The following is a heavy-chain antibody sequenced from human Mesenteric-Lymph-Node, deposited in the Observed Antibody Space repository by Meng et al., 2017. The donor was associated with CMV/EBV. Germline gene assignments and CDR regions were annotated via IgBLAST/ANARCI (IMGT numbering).Heavy chain of an antibody. CDR2: MNPNSGNT. Sequence: ASVKVSCKASGGTFSNYAINWVRQATGQGLEWMGWMNPNSGNTGYAQKFQGRVTMTRNTSISTAYMELSSLRSEDTAVYYCARAQFGGDAFDIWGQGTMVTVSS. CDR1: GGTFSNYA. V-gene: IGHV1-8*02. D-gene: IGHD3-10*01. CDR3: ARAQFGGDAFDI. J-gene: IGHJ3*02.